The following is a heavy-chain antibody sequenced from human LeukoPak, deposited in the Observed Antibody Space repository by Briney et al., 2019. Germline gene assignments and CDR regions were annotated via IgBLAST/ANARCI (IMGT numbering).Heavy chain of an antibody. CDR1: GFTFRSHG. D-gene: IGHD4-11*01. J-gene: IGHJ6*02. V-gene: IGHV3-33*01. CDR2: IWYDGSKT. CDR3: ARSNTMTSNYYYGMDV. Sequence: PGGSLRLSCAASGFTFRSHGMRWVRQAPGKGLEWVAVIWYDGSKTYYADSVKGRFTISRDNSKNPLDLQMSSLRAEDTAVYYCARSNTMTSNYYYGMDVWGQGTTVTVSS.